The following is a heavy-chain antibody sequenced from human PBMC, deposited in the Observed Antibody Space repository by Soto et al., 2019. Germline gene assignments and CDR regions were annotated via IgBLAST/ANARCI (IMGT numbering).Heavy chain of an antibody. D-gene: IGHD5-12*01. CDR1: GFTFSSYA. J-gene: IGHJ4*02. V-gene: IGHV3-30-3*01. CDR3: ARGSRRDGYRDDY. CDR2: ISYDGSNK. Sequence: GGSLRLSCAASGFTFSSYAMHWVRQAPGKGLEWVAVISYDGSNKYYADSVKGRFTISRDNSKNTLYLQMNSLRAEDTAVYYCARGSRRDGYRDDYWCQGTLVTVSS.